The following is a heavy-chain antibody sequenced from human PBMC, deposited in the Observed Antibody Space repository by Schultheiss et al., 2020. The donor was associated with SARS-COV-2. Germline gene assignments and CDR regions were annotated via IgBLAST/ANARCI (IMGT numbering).Heavy chain of an antibody. D-gene: IGHD5-18*01. CDR2: LYYSGST. J-gene: IGHJ6*02. Sequence: SETLSLTCAVYGGSFIGYYWSWIRQPPGKGLEWIGYLYYSGSTKYNPSLKGRVTMSLDTSKNHFSLRLSSVTAADTAVYYCARGPKYSYGFYYYYGMDVWGQGTTVTVSS. V-gene: IGHV4-59*12. CDR1: GGSFIGYY. CDR3: ARGPKYSYGFYYYYGMDV.